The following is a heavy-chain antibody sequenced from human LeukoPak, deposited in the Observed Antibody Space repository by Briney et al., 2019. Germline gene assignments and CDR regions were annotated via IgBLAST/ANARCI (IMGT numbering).Heavy chain of an antibody. Sequence: PGGSLRLSCAASGFTVSSNYMSWVRQAPGKGLEWVSVIYSGGSTYYADSVKGRFTISRGNSKNTLYLQMNSLRAEDTAVYYCARDLTMVRGVLGVWGKGTTVTVSS. CDR2: IYSGGST. J-gene: IGHJ6*04. CDR3: ARDLTMVRGVLGV. D-gene: IGHD3-10*01. V-gene: IGHV3-53*01. CDR1: GFTVSSNY.